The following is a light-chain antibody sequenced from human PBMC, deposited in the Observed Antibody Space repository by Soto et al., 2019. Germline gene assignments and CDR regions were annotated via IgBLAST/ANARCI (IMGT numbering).Light chain of an antibody. Sequence: DIQMTQSPSSVSASVGDTVTITCRASHYIDSWLAWYQQKPGKAPKLLIYDASRLRSGVPSTFSGSRSGTDFTLTITDLQPEDFATYYCQQAYSFPITFGQVTRLEIK. CDR2: DAS. CDR3: QQAYSFPIT. J-gene: IGKJ5*01. V-gene: IGKV1-12*01. CDR1: HYIDSW.